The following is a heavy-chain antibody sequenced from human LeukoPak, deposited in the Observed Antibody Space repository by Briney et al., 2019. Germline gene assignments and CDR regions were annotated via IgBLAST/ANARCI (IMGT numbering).Heavy chain of an antibody. CDR1: GGTFSSYA. Sequence: GASVKVSCKASGGTFSSYAISWVRQAPGQGLERMGWINPNSGGTNYAQKFQGRVTMTRDTSISTAYMELSRLRSDDTAVYYCARDLFWDYYGSGSKEPQIGWFDPWGQGTLVTVSS. CDR2: INPNSGGT. CDR3: ARDLFWDYYGSGSKEPQIGWFDP. V-gene: IGHV1-2*02. J-gene: IGHJ5*02. D-gene: IGHD3-10*01.